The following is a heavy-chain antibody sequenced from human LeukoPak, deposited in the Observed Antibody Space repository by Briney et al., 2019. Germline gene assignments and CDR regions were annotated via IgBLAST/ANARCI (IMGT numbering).Heavy chain of an antibody. CDR3: AREYMIT. D-gene: IGHD3-16*01. J-gene: IGHJ3*01. V-gene: IGHV3-48*03. CDR2: ISDVGTTI. CDR1: GFXFSSHE. Sequence: PGGSLRLSCAASGFXFSSHEINWVRQAPGKGLEWVSYISDVGTTIYYADSVKGRFTISRDSAKNSLYLQMNSLRAEDTAVYYCAREYMITWGQGTMVTVSS.